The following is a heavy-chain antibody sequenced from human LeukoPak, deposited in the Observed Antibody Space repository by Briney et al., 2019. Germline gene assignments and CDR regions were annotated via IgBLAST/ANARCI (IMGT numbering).Heavy chain of an antibody. D-gene: IGHD1-7*01. V-gene: IGHV3-23*01. Sequence: TGGSLRLSCAASGFTFSSYAMTWVRQAPGKGLEWVSAISDRRGDTYYADSVKGRFTISRDNSKNTLYLQMNSLRADDTAVYYCAKGYRGNYDYWGQGTLVTVSS. CDR2: ISDRRGDT. J-gene: IGHJ4*02. CDR3: AKGYRGNYDY. CDR1: GFTFSSYA.